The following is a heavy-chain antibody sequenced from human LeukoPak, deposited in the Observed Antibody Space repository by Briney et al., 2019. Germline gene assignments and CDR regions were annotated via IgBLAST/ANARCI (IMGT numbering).Heavy chain of an antibody. J-gene: IGHJ3*02. V-gene: IGHV3-30*02. CDR3: ARDGNFRVADNI. Sequence: GGSLRLSCAASGFTFSNYGIHLVRQAPGKGLEWVTFIRYDASNTYLADSVRGRFTVSRDNSKNTLYLQMNSLTPEDTAVYYCARDGNFRVADNIWGQGTMVTVS. D-gene: IGHD2-21*01. CDR1: GFTFSNYG. CDR2: IRYDASNT.